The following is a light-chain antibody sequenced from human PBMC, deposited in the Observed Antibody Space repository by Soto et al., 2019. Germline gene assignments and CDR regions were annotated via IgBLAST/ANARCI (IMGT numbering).Light chain of an antibody. CDR1: QSLTSR. CDR2: DVS. J-gene: IGKJ4*01. V-gene: IGKV1-5*01. CDR3: QQYNSSPLT. Sequence: DIPMTQSPSTLSASVGDRVTITCRASQSLTSRLAWYQQKPGKAPNLLIYDVSSLESGVPSRFSGSGSGTEFTLTISSLQPDDFATYYCQQYNSSPLTFGGGTKVEIK.